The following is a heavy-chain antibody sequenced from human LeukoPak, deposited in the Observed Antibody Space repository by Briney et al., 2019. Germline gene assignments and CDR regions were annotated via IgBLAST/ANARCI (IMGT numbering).Heavy chain of an antibody. CDR1: GGSFSGYY. CDR3: ARGGYYYDSSGYYYRWFDP. J-gene: IGHJ5*02. D-gene: IGHD3-22*01. CDR2: INHSGST. V-gene: IGHV4-34*01. Sequence: PSETLSLTCAVYGGSFSGYYWSWIRQPPGKGLEWIGEINHSGSTNYNPSLKSRVTISVDTSKNQFPLKLSSVTAADTAVYYCARGGYYYDSSGYYYRWFDPWGQGTLVTVSS.